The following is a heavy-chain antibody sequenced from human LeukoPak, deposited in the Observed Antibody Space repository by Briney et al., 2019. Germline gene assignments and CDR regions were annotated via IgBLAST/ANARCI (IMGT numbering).Heavy chain of an antibody. CDR1: GYTFTSYA. Sequence: ASVKVSCKASGYTFTSYAMNWVRQAPGQGLEWMGWINTNTGNPTYAQGFTGRFVFSLDTSVSTAYLQISSLKAEDTAVYYCARDRYYYDSSGYYYLASDYWGQGTLVTVSS. CDR3: ARDRYYYDSSGYYYLASDY. J-gene: IGHJ4*02. CDR2: INTNTGNP. D-gene: IGHD3-22*01. V-gene: IGHV7-4-1*02.